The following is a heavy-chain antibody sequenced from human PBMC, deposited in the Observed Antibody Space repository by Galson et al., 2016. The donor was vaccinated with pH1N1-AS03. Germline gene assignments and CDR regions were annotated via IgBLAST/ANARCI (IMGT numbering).Heavy chain of an antibody. V-gene: IGHV4-59*01. Sequence: ETLSLTCAVSGGSISDYYLSWIRRPLGKGLEWIGHIHHSGTTNYNPSLKSRVTISVDTSKKQFSLKMTSVTAADTAVYYCARLDGRAGYEHHLWFDPWGQGTLVTVSS. J-gene: IGHJ5*02. CDR3: ARLDGRAGYEHHLWFDP. D-gene: IGHD2-2*01. CDR2: IHHSGTT. CDR1: GGSISDYY.